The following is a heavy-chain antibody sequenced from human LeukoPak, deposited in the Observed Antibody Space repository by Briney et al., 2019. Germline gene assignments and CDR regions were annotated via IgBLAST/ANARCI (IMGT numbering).Heavy chain of an antibody. J-gene: IGHJ4*02. CDR2: IWYDGSNK. CDR3: ARVGGDGYNLDY. D-gene: IGHD5-24*01. V-gene: IGHV3-33*01. CDR1: GFTFSSYG. Sequence: PGGSLRLSCAASGFTFSSYGMHWVRQAPGKGLEWVAVIWYDGSNKYYADSVKGRFTISRDNSKNTLYLQMNSLRAEDTAVYYCARVGGDGYNLDYWGQGTLVTASS.